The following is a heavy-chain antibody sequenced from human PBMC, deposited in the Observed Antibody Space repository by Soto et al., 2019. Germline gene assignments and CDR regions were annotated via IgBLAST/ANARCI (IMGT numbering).Heavy chain of an antibody. V-gene: IGHV3-33*01. D-gene: IGHD4-17*01. CDR2: IWYDGSNK. Sequence: GSLRLSGAASVFTFSSYGMHWVRQAPGKGLEWVAVIWYDGSNKYYADSVKGRFTISRDNSKNTLYLQMNSLRAEDTAVYYCARAGYGDYYYYYGMDVWGQGTTVTVSS. J-gene: IGHJ6*02. CDR1: VFTFSSYG. CDR3: ARAGYGDYYYYYGMDV.